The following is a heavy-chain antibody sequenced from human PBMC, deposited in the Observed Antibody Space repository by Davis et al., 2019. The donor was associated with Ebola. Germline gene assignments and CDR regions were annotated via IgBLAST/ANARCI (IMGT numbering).Heavy chain of an antibody. V-gene: IGHV1-3*01. CDR1: RYTFTSYA. J-gene: IGHJ4*02. D-gene: IGHD6-19*01. Sequence: ASVTVPCKASRYTFTSYAMHRVRQAPGQRLEWMGWINAGNGNTKYSQKFQGRVTITRDTSASTAYMELSSLRSEDTAVYYCARDPSGWYYFDYWGQGTLVTVSS. CDR2: INAGNGNT. CDR3: ARDPSGWYYFDY.